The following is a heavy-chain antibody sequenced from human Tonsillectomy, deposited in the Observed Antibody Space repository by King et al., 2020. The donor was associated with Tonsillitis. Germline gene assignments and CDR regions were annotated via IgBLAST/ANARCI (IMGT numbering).Heavy chain of an antibody. CDR3: ASAHSSGWPRLFDY. J-gene: IGHJ4*02. CDR1: GFTFSSYS. Sequence: QLVQSGGGLVKPGGSLRLSCAASGFTFSSYSMNWVRQAPGKGLEWVSSISSGSGYIYYSDSVKGRFTISRDNAENSLYLQMNSLRAEDTAVYYCASAHSSGWPRLFDYWGQGTQVTVSS. V-gene: IGHV3-21*01. CDR2: ISSGSGYI. D-gene: IGHD6-19*01.